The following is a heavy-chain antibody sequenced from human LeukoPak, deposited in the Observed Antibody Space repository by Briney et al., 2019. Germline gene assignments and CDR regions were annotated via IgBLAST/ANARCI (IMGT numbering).Heavy chain of an antibody. CDR3: ARTYGSSGLGYFDL. Sequence: SETLSLTCTVSGGSISSSYYYWGWIRQPPGKGLEYIGNIYYSGSTYYNPSLKSRVTISVDTSKNQFSLKLSSVTAADTAVYYCARTYGSSGLGYFDLWGRGTLVTVSS. D-gene: IGHD6-13*01. V-gene: IGHV4-39*01. CDR1: GGSISSSYYY. CDR2: IYYSGST. J-gene: IGHJ2*01.